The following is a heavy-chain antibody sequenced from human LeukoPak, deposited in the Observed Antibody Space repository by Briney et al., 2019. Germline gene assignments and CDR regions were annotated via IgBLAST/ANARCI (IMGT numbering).Heavy chain of an antibody. CDR3: VRDSTYFYESGSSGPHYFDT. D-gene: IGHD3-10*01. CDR1: GFTFINFP. V-gene: IGHV3-30*01. J-gene: IGHJ4*02. CDR2: IPSGGVSE. Sequence: GGSLRLSGTASGFTFINFPMLWLRQAPGKGVEWVSLIPSGGVSEYYADSVKGRFTISRDNSRNTVYLQLNNVRLEDTAVYYCVRDSTYFYESGSSGPHYFDTWGQGALVTV.